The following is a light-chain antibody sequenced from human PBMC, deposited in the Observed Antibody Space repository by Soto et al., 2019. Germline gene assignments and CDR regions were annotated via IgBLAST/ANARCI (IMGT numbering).Light chain of an antibody. CDR3: QQRSNWPPALT. J-gene: IGKJ4*01. V-gene: IGKV3-11*01. CDR2: DAS. CDR1: QSVSSY. Sequence: EIVLTQSPATLSLSPGESATLSCRASQSVSSYLAWYQQTPGQAPRLLIYDASNRATGIPARFSGSGSGTDFTLTISSLEPEDFAVYYCQQRSNWPPALTFGGGTKVEIK.